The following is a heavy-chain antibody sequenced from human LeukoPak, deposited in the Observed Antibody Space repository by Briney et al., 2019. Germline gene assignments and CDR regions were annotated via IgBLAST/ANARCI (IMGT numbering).Heavy chain of an antibody. CDR3: ARGANIAVAGSDY. J-gene: IGHJ4*02. D-gene: IGHD6-19*01. CDR2: IIPILGIA. CDR1: GGTFSSYA. V-gene: IGHV1-69*04. Sequence: SVKVSCKASGGTFSSYAISWVRQAPGQGLEWMGRIIPILGIANYAQKFQGRVTITADKSTSTAYMELSSLRSDDTAVYYCARGANIAVAGSDYWGQGTLVTVSS.